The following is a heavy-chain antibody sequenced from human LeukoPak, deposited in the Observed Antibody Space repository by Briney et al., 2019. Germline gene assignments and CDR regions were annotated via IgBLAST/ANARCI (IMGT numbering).Heavy chain of an antibody. V-gene: IGHV3-23*01. J-gene: IGHJ4*02. CDR2: ISGSGGST. CDR1: GFTFSSCA. D-gene: IGHD2-15*01. Sequence: GGSLRPSCAASGFTFSSCAMSWGRQAPGRGLEWVSAISGSGGSTYYADSVKGRFTISRDNSKNTLYLQMNSLRAEDTAVYYCAKGLVVGFDYWGQGTLVTVSS. CDR3: AKGLVVGFDY.